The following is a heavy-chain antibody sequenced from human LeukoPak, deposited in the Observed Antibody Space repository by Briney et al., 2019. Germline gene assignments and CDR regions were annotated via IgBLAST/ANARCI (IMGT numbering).Heavy chain of an antibody. CDR3: ARDASSPYCGGDCYSPGAFDI. CDR1: GYTFTSYG. J-gene: IGHJ3*02. CDR2: ISAYNGNT. D-gene: IGHD2-21*02. V-gene: IGHV1-18*01. Sequence: ASVKVSCKASGYTFTSYGISWVRQAPGQGLEWMGWISAYNGNTNYAQKLQGRVTMTTDTSTSTAYMELRSLRFDDTAVYYCARDASSPYCGGDCYSPGAFDIWGQGTMVTVSS.